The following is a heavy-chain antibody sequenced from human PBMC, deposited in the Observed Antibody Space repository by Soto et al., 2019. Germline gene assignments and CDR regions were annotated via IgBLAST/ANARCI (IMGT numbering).Heavy chain of an antibody. Sequence: QVQLAESGGGVVQPGRSLRISCAASGFSFSNHGMQWVRQAPGKGLEWVAVISYDGNVKYYTDSVKGRFTISRDNSQSTLFLQMDSLRPEDAAVYYCAKDLKVSGGFHGSLNYYSGMDVWGQGTTVTVSS. D-gene: IGHD3-10*01. CDR3: AKDLKVSGGFHGSLNYYSGMDV. V-gene: IGHV3-30*18. CDR1: GFSFSNHG. J-gene: IGHJ6*02. CDR2: ISYDGNVK.